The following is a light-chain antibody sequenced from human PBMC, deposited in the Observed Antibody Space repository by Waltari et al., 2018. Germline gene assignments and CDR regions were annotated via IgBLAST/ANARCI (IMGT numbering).Light chain of an antibody. J-gene: IGKJ2*01. CDR1: QSVSSY. V-gene: IGKV3-11*01. Sequence: EIVLTQSPATLSLSPGERAPLSCRASQSVSSYLAWYQQKSGQAPRLLIYDASNRATGIPARFSGSGSGTDFTLTISSLEPEDFAVYYCQQRSNWPYTFGQGTKLEIK. CDR3: QQRSNWPYT. CDR2: DAS.